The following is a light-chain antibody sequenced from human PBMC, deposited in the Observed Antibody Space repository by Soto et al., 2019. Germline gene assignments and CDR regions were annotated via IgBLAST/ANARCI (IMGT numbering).Light chain of an antibody. CDR2: DAS. J-gene: IGKJ5*01. CDR1: QDVSSK. V-gene: IGKV3D-15*01. Sequence: ELVVTQSPATLSVSPGERVTLSCRTSQDVSSKLAWYQQKAGQAPSLLIYDASTRATGTPARFSGSGSGTEFTLTISSLQSEDFAVYYCQQYNNWPITFGQGTRLEIK. CDR3: QQYNNWPIT.